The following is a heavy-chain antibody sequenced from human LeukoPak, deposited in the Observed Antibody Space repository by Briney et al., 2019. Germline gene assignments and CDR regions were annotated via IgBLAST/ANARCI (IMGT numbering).Heavy chain of an antibody. Sequence: ASVKVSCKASGYTFTGYYMHWVRQAPGQGLEWMGWINPNSGGANYAQKFQGRVTMTRNTSISTAYMELSSLRSEDTAVYYCARALRVGATIYYWGQGTLVTVSS. CDR1: GYTFTGYY. CDR3: ARALRVGATIYY. CDR2: INPNSGGA. D-gene: IGHD1-26*01. V-gene: IGHV1-2*02. J-gene: IGHJ4*02.